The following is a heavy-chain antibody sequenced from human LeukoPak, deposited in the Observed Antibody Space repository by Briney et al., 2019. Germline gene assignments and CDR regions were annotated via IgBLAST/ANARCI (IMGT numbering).Heavy chain of an antibody. CDR3: AREGVGGCSSISCYYFDY. J-gene: IGHJ4*02. V-gene: IGHV1-46*01. CDR2: INPSGGST. CDR1: GYTFTSYY. Sequence: ASVKVSCKASGYTFTSYYMHWVRQAPGQGLEWMGIINPSGGSTSYAQKFQGRVTMTRDTSTSTVYMELSSLRSEDTAVYYCAREGVGGCSSISCYYFDYWGQGTLVTVSS. D-gene: IGHD2-2*01.